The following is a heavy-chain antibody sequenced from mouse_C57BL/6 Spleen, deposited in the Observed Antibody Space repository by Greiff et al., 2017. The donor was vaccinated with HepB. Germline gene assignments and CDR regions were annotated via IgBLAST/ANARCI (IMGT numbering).Heavy chain of an antibody. J-gene: IGHJ4*01. CDR2: IHPNSGST. D-gene: IGHD2-5*01. CDR3: ARSEAYYSNYEAMDY. CDR1: GYTFTSYW. V-gene: IGHV1-64*01. Sequence: VKLQQPGAELVKPGASVKLSCKASGYTFTSYWMHWVKQRPGQGLEWIGMIHPNSGSTNYNEKFKSKATLTVDKSSSTAYMQLSSLTSEDSAVYYCARSEAYYSNYEAMDYWGQGTSVTVSS.